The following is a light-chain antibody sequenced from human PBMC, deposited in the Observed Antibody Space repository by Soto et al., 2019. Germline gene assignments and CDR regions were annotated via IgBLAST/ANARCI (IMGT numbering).Light chain of an antibody. CDR1: QSISNR. CDR3: QQYDSYPLT. V-gene: IGKV1-5*03. Sequence: DIQMTQSPSTLSASVGDRVTITCRASQSISNRLAWYQQTPGQAPKLLIFKASTSQTGVPSSFSGSGSGTEFTLTISSLQPGDFATYYCQQYDSYPLTFGQGTKVEV. J-gene: IGKJ1*01. CDR2: KAS.